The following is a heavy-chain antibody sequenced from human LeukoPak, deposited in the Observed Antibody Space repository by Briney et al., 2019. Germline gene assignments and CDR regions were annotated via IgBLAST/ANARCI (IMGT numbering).Heavy chain of an antibody. CDR2: ISSSSSYI. J-gene: IGHJ6*03. CDR1: GFTFSGYS. Sequence: PGGSLRLSCAASGFTFSGYSMNWVRQAPGKGLEWVSSISSSSSYIYYADSVKGRFTISRDNARNSLYLQMNSLRAEDTALYYCARDGDTVLTRGYYYYMDVWGKGTTVTVSS. V-gene: IGHV3-21*01. CDR3: ARDGDTVLTRGYYYYMDV. D-gene: IGHD4-23*01.